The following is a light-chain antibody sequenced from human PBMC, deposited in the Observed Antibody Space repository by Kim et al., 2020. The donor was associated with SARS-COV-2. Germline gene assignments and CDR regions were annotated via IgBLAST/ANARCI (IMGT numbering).Light chain of an antibody. V-gene: IGKV3-20*01. CDR2: GAS. Sequence: SPGERATLSCRASQSVSSTYLVWYQQKPGQAPRLVMYGASNRATGIPDRFSGSGSGTDFTLTISRLGPEDFAVYYCHQYGSSPRTFGQGTKVDIK. CDR3: HQYGSSPRT. J-gene: IGKJ1*01. CDR1: QSVSSTY.